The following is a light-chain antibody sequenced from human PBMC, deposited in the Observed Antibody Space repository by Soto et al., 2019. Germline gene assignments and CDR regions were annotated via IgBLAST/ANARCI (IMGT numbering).Light chain of an antibody. CDR2: AAS. CDR1: QGIGND. V-gene: IGKV1-17*01. J-gene: IGKJ1*01. CDR3: LQHNTYPLT. Sequence: DIQMTQSPSSLSASVGDRVTITCRASQGIGNDLGWYPQKPGKAPKRLIYAASSLKSGVPSRFSGSGSGTSFTLTISSLQTEDFASYYCLQHNTYPLTFGQGTKVDIK.